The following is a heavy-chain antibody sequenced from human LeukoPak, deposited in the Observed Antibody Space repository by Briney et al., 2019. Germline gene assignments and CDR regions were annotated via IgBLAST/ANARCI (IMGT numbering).Heavy chain of an antibody. V-gene: IGHV4-31*03. CDR2: IYYSGST. Sequence: PSETLSLTCTVSGGSISSGGYYWSWIRQHPGKGLEWIGYIYYSGSTYYNPSLKSRVTISVDTSKNQFSLKLSSVTAADTAVYYCARVDISGSYDYWGQGTLVTVSS. CDR3: ARVDISGSYDY. D-gene: IGHD1-26*01. J-gene: IGHJ4*02. CDR1: GGSISSGGYY.